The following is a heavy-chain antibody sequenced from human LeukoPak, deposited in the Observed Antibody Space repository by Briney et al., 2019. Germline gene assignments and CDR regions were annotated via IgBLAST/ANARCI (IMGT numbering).Heavy chain of an antibody. Sequence: PGGSLRLSCAASGFTFSSYAMHWVRQAPGKGLEWVAVISYDGSNKYYADSVKGRFTISRDNSKNTLYLQMNSLRAEDTAVYYCARDLPSGSSPSETTLDYWGQGTLVTVSS. V-gene: IGHV3-30-3*01. CDR2: ISYDGSNK. CDR1: GFTFSSYA. CDR3: ARDLPSGSSPSETTLDY. D-gene: IGHD1-26*01. J-gene: IGHJ4*02.